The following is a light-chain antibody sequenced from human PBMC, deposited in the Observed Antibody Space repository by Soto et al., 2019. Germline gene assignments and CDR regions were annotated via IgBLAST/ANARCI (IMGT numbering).Light chain of an antibody. V-gene: IGKV1-9*01. CDR1: QGISNY. Sequence: DIQVTQSPSFLSASVGDRVTITCRASQGISNYLGWYQQKSGEAPKLLIYAASTLHSGVPSRFSGSASGTEFTLTITSLRPEDFATYYCQQLNSYPQTFGGGTQVEIK. CDR2: AAS. J-gene: IGKJ4*01. CDR3: QQLNSYPQT.